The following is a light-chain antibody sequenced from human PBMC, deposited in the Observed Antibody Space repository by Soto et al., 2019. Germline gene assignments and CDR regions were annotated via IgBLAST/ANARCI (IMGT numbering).Light chain of an antibody. CDR1: SSNIGAGYN. Sequence: QSVLTQPPSVSGAPGQRVTISCTWSSSNIGAGYNVHWYQQLPGTAPKLLIYVNSNRPSGVPDRFSGSKAGTSASLAITGLQAEDEADYYCQSYDSSLSGFVVFGGGTKLTVL. V-gene: IGLV1-40*01. J-gene: IGLJ2*01. CDR3: QSYDSSLSGFVV. CDR2: VNS.